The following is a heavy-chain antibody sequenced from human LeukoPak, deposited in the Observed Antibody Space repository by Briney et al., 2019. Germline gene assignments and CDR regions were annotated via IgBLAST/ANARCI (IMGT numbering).Heavy chain of an antibody. CDR3: AKAGTYDFWSGDIERGEYYFDY. Sequence: SETLSLTCAVYGGSFSGYYWSWIRQPPGKGLEWIGEINHSGSTNYNPSLKSRVTISVDTSKNQFSLKLSSVTAADTAVYYCAKAGTYDFWSGDIERGEYYFDYWGQGTLVTVSS. D-gene: IGHD3-3*01. V-gene: IGHV4-34*01. CDR2: INHSGST. CDR1: GGSFSGYY. J-gene: IGHJ4*02.